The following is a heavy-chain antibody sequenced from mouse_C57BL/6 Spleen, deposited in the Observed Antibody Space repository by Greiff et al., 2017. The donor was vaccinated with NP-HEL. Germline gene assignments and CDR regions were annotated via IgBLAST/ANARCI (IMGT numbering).Heavy chain of an antibody. D-gene: IGHD2-4*01. Sequence: VQLQQSGAELVKPGASVKISCKASGYAFSSYWMNWVKQRPGKGLEWIGQIYPGDGDTNYNGKFKGKATLTADKSSSTAYMQLSSLTSEDSAVYFCARLNLSYDYPYYFDYWGQGTTLTVSS. CDR3: ARLNLSYDYPYYFDY. V-gene: IGHV1-80*01. CDR1: GYAFSSYW. CDR2: IYPGDGDT. J-gene: IGHJ2*01.